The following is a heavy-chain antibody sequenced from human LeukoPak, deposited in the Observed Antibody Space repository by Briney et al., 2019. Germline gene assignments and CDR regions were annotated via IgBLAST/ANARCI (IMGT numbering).Heavy chain of an antibody. D-gene: IGHD3-10*01. J-gene: IGHJ6*03. CDR1: GGSISSSSYY. Sequence: SETLSLTCTVSGGSISSSSYYWGWIRQPPGKGLEWIGSIYYSGSTYYNPSLKSRVTISVDTSKNQFPLKLSSVTAADTAVYYCARTRSTMVRGVINSHYYYYYMDVWGKGTTVTVSS. V-gene: IGHV4-39*06. CDR2: IYYSGST. CDR3: ARTRSTMVRGVINSHYYYYYMDV.